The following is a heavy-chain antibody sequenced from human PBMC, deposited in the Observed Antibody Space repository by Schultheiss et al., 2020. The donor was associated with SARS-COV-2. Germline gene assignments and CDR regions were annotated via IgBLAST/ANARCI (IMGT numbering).Heavy chain of an antibody. CDR1: GGTFSSYA. J-gene: IGHJ4*02. CDR2: IIPIFGTA. V-gene: IGHV1-69*13. Sequence: SVKVSCKASGGTFSSYAISWVRQAPGQGLEWMGGIIPIFGTANYAQKFQGRVTITADESTSTAYMELSSLRSYDTAVYYCARDGVRRWLGPVSPTLPEYDYWGQGTLVTVSS. CDR3: ARDGVRRWLGPVSPTLPEYDY. D-gene: IGHD6-19*01.